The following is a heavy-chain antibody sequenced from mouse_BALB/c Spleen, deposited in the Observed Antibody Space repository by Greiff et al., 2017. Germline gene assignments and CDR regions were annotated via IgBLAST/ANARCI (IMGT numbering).Heavy chain of an antibody. D-gene: IGHD1-1*01. V-gene: IGHV1S29*02. CDR3: ARFTTVVEYYYAMDY. CDR2: IYPYNGGT. CDR1: GYTFTDYN. J-gene: IGHJ4*01. Sequence: VQLQQSGPELVKPGASVKISCKASGYTFTDYNMHWVKQSHGKSLEWIGYIYPYNGGTGYNQKFKSKATLTVDNSSSTAYMELRSLTSEDSAVYYCARFTTVVEYYYAMDYWGQGTSVTVSS.